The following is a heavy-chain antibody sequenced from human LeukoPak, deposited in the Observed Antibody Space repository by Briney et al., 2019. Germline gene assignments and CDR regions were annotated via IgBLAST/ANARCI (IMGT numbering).Heavy chain of an antibody. D-gene: IGHD1-26*01. V-gene: IGHV4-39*01. J-gene: IGHJ4*02. Sequence: GSLRLSCAASGFTFSTYAMSWVRQAPGKGLEWIGSIYYSGSTYYNPSLKSRVTISVDTSKNQFSLKLSSVTAADTAVYYCARHDSWELQYYFDYWGQGTLVTVSS. CDR2: IYYSGST. CDR1: GFTFSTYA. CDR3: ARHDSWELQYYFDY.